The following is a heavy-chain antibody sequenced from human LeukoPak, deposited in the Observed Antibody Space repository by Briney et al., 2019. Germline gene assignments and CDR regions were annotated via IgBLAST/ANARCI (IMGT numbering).Heavy chain of an antibody. CDR3: ARDLSLWYSSGWINWYFDL. Sequence: ASVKVSCKASGYTFTNYFMHWVRQAPGQGLEWMGIINPSAGSTTYAQKFQGRVTMTRDTSTSTVYMELSSLRSEDTAVYYCARDLSLWYSSGWINWYFDLWGRGTLVTVSS. D-gene: IGHD6-19*01. CDR1: GYTFTNYF. V-gene: IGHV1-46*01. J-gene: IGHJ2*01. CDR2: INPSAGST.